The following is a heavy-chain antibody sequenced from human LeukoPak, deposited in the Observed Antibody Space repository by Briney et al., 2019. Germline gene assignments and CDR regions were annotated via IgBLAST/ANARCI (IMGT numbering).Heavy chain of an antibody. CDR3: ARRRRLGPSLDC. Sequence: PSETLSLTCAVYGGSFSGYYWSWIRQPPGKGLEWIGEINHSGSTNYNPSLKSRVTISVDTSKTVLSLKLTSVTAADTAVYFCARRRRLGPSLDCWGQGTLVAVSS. J-gene: IGHJ4*02. CDR2: INHSGST. CDR1: GGSFSGYY. D-gene: IGHD1-26*01. V-gene: IGHV4-34*01.